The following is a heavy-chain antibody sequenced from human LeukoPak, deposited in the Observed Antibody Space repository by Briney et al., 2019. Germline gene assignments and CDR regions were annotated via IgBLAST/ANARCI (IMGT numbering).Heavy chain of an antibody. J-gene: IGHJ4*02. CDR2: IYPRDGST. CDR3: ARDQEGLDF. Sequence: ASVKVSCKVSGYSSTSNYIHWVRQAPGQGLEWMGMIYPRDGSTSYAQRFQDRVTVTRDTSTSTVHMELSGLRSEDTAVYYCARDQEGLDFWGQGTLVTVSS. V-gene: IGHV1-46*01. CDR1: GYSSTSNY.